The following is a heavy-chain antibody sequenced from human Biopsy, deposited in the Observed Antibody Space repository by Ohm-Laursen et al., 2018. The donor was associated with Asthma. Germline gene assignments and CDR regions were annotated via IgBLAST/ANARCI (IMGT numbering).Heavy chain of an antibody. D-gene: IGHD3-10*01. Sequence: SLRLSCAASGITFSHHTMHWVRQAPGRGLEWMAVISSDGIERYYTDSVKGRFTVSRDNAKNRLFLQMNSLRAEDTAVYYCARDPFQTPSLSGDPGDHPRGQGTLVTVSS. CDR3: ARDPFQTPSLSGDPGDHP. V-gene: IGHV3-30*04. J-gene: IGHJ5*02. CDR2: ISSDGIER. CDR1: GITFSHHT.